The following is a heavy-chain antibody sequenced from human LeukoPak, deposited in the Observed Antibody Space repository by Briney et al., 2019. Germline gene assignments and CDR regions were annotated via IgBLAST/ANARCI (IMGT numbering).Heavy chain of an antibody. V-gene: IGHV1-18*01. CDR2: ISAYNGNT. CDR1: GYTFTSYG. D-gene: IGHD2-15*01. Sequence: ASVKVSCKASGYTFTSYGISWVRQAPGQGLEWMGWISAYNGNTNYAQKLRGRVTMTTDTSTSTAYMELRSLRSDDTAVYYCAREVMVGATTGGAPSYYFDYWGQGTLVTVSS. CDR3: AREVMVGATTGGAPSYYFDY. J-gene: IGHJ4*02.